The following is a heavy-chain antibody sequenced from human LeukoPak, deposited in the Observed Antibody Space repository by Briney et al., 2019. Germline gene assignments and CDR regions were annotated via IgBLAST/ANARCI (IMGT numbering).Heavy chain of an antibody. V-gene: IGHV1-18*01. D-gene: IGHD5-24*01. CDR3: ARAQRNKRMAYYFDY. J-gene: IGHJ4*02. CDR2: ISAYNGNT. Sequence: GASVKVSCKASGYTFTSYGISWVRQAPGQGLEWMGWISAYNGNTNYAQKLQGRVTMTRNTSISTAYMELSSLRSEDTAVYYCARAQRNKRMAYYFDYWGQGTLVTVSS. CDR1: GYTFTSYG.